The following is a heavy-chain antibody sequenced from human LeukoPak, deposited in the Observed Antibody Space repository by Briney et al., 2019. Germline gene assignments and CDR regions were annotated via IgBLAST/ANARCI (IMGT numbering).Heavy chain of an antibody. CDR1: GFTFSSYS. V-gene: IGHV3-21*01. Sequence: GGSLRLSCAASGFTFSSYSMNWVRQAPGKGLEWVSSISSSGNYIYYADSVKGRFTISRDDAKNSLYLQMNSLRAEDTAVYYCARVRDSIFGVVSHEINYWGQGTLVTVSS. CDR2: ISSSGNYI. CDR3: ARVRDSIFGVVSHEINY. D-gene: IGHD3-3*02. J-gene: IGHJ4*02.